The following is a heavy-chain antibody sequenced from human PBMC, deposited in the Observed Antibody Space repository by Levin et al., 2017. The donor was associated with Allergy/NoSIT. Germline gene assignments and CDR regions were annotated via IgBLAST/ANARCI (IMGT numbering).Heavy chain of an antibody. CDR3: TRGVMVRLGGVIASYALDV. Sequence: GESLEISCKVSGYTFSETSVHWVRQAPGKGLEWMGGFDPEQGETIYAQQFQGRVTMTEDTSAETAYVELSGLRSEDTAMDYCTRGVMVRLGGVIASYALDVWGQGTAVVVS. CDR1: GYTFSETS. J-gene: IGHJ6*02. D-gene: IGHD3-16*02. V-gene: IGHV1-24*01. CDR2: FDPEQGET.